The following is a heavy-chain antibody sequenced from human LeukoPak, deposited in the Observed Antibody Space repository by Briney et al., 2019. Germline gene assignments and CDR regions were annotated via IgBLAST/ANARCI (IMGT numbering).Heavy chain of an antibody. CDR2: IYSGGST. CDR3: ARDGITGTISYAFDI. J-gene: IGHJ3*02. V-gene: IGHV3-53*01. D-gene: IGHD1-7*01. Sequence: PGGSLRLSCAASGFTVSSSYMGWVRQAPGKGLEWVSVIYSGGSTYYADSVKGRFTIARDNSKNTLYLQMSSLRAEDTAVYYCARDGITGTISYAFDIWGQGTMVTVSS. CDR1: GFTVSSSY.